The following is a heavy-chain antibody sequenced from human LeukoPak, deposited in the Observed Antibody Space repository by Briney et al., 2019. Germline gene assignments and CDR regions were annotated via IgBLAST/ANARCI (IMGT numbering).Heavy chain of an antibody. J-gene: IGHJ5*02. CDR3: ARGGLYYYGSGSYSWFDP. CDR1: GYTFTSYY. CDR2: INPSSSSR. V-gene: IGHV1-46*01. Sequence: ASVKVSCKASGYTFTSYYMHWVRHAPGQGLERKGIINPSSSSRSYAQKFQGRVTMTRDTSTSTVYMELRSLRSEDTAVYYCARGGLYYYGSGSYSWFDPWGQGTLVTVSS. D-gene: IGHD3-10*01.